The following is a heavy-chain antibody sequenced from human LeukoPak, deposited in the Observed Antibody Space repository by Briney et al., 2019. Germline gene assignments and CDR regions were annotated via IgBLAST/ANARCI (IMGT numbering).Heavy chain of an antibody. Sequence: SETLSLTCTVSSVSIRTSYCSWIRQPPGKGLEWIGYIYYSGSTNYNPSLKSRVTISVDTSRNQFSLKLSSVTAADTAVYYCARAPNPDFFHDWGQGTLVTVSS. CDR1: SVSIRTSY. D-gene: IGHD2-8*01. J-gene: IGHJ4*02. CDR2: IYYSGST. V-gene: IGHV4-59*01. CDR3: ARAPNPDFFHD.